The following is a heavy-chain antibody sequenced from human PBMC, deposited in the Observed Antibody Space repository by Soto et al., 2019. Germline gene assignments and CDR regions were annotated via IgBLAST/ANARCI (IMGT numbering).Heavy chain of an antibody. CDR3: ARHVTMVRGVMYWFDP. CDR2: IYYSGST. V-gene: IGHV4-39*01. J-gene: IGHJ5*02. CDR1: GGSISSSSYY. D-gene: IGHD3-10*01. Sequence: SETLSLTCTVSGGSISSSSYYWGWIRQPPGKGLEWIGSIYYSGSTYYNPSLKSRVTISVDTSKNQFSLKLSSVTAADTAVYYCARHVTMVRGVMYWFDPWGQGTLVTVSS.